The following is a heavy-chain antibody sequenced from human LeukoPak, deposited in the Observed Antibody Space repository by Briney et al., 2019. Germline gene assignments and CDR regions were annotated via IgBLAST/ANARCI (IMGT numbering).Heavy chain of an antibody. V-gene: IGHV1-18*01. CDR2: ISAYNGNT. J-gene: IGHJ4*02. CDR3: ARKLGYCSGGSCYLCDY. D-gene: IGHD2-15*01. Sequence: ASVKVSCKASGYTFTSYGISWVRQAPGQGLEWMGWISAYNGNTNYAQKLQGRVTMTTDTSTSTAYMELRSLRSDDTAVYYCARKLGYCSGGSCYLCDYWGQGTPVTVSS. CDR1: GYTFTSYG.